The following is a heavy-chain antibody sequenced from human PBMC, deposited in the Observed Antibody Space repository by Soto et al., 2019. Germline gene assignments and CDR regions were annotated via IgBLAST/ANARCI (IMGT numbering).Heavy chain of an antibody. CDR2: ISGTGYNT. CDR1: GFTFTSYA. V-gene: IGHV3-23*01. CDR3: AKAGFSSSWSPTLFDY. Sequence: HPGGSLRLSCAASGFTFTSYAMNWVRLAPGKGLEWVSAISGTGYNTYYADSVKGRFTISRDNTKNTLYLQMNSLRAEDTAVYYCAKAGFSSSWSPTLFDYCGKGTLVTVYS. D-gene: IGHD6-13*01. J-gene: IGHJ4*02.